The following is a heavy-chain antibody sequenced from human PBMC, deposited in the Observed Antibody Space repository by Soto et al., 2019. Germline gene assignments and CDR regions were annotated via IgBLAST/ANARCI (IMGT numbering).Heavy chain of an antibody. Sequence: ASVKVSCKASGYTFTGYYMHWARQAPGQGLEWMGWINPNSGGTNYAQKFQGWVTMTRDTSISTAYMELSRLRSDDTAVYYCARVPPWQLAPPYYYYGMDVWGQGTTVTVSS. J-gene: IGHJ6*02. D-gene: IGHD6-6*01. CDR1: GYTFTGYY. CDR2: INPNSGGT. CDR3: ARVPPWQLAPPYYYYGMDV. V-gene: IGHV1-2*04.